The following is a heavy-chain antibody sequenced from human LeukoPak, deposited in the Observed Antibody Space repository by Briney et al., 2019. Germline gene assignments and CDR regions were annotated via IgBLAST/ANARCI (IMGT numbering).Heavy chain of an antibody. V-gene: IGHV3-9*01. CDR2: ISWNSGSI. Sequence: GGSLRLSCAASGFTFGDYAMHWVRQAPGKGLEWVSGISWNSGSIGYADSVKGRFTISRDNAKNSLYLQMNSLRAEDTALYYCAKDMSYYDSSGLPDYWGQGTLVTVSS. CDR3: AKDMSYYDSSGLPDY. J-gene: IGHJ4*02. D-gene: IGHD3-22*01. CDR1: GFTFGDYA.